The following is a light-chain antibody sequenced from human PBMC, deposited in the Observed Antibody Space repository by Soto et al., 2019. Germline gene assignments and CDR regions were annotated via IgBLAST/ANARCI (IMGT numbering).Light chain of an antibody. J-gene: IGKJ3*01. CDR1: QGISSY. V-gene: IGKV1-8*01. CDR2: AAS. Sequence: AIRMTQSPSSFSASTGDRVTITYRASQGISSYLAWYQQKPGKAPKLLIYAASTLESGVPSRFSGSGSGTDFTLTISCLQSEDFATYYCQQYNSYPFTFGPGTKVDI. CDR3: QQYNSYPFT.